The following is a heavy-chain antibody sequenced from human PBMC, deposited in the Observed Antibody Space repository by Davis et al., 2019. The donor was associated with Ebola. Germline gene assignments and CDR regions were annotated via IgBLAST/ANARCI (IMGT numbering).Heavy chain of an antibody. V-gene: IGHV3-33*08. CDR3: ARDLMVREVYYYYGMDV. CDR1: GFTFSSYW. J-gene: IGHJ6*02. Sequence: GESLKISCAASGFTFSSYWMHWVRQAPGKGLEWVAVIWYDGSNKYYADSVKGRFTISRDNSKNTLYLQMNSLRAEDTAVYYCARDLMVREVYYYYGMDVWGQGTTVTVSS. D-gene: IGHD3-10*01. CDR2: IWYDGSNK.